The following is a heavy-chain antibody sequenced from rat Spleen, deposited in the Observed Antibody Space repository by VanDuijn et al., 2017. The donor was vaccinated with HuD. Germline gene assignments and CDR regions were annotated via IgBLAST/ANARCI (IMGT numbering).Heavy chain of an antibody. CDR1: VYSITSSY. CDR2: ITYSGGI. Sequence: EVQLQESGPGLVKPSQSLSLTCSVTVYSITSSYRWSWIRKFPGNKMEWMGFITYSGGISYNPSLKSRISITRDISKNQFFLQLNSVTTEETGTYYCVRSGTGWELRYFDYWGQGVMVTVSS. CDR3: VRSGTGWELRYFDY. V-gene: IGHV3-1*01. J-gene: IGHJ2*01. D-gene: IGHD5-1*01.